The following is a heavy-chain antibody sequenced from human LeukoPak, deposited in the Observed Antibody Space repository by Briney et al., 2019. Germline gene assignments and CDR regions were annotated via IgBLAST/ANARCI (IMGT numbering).Heavy chain of an antibody. CDR3: ARERAGIWDSFDY. Sequence: TGGSLRLSCAASGFTFNSYGMSWVRLAPGKGLEWVSVISGSGGSTYYADSVKGRFTISRDNSKNRLYLQMNSLRAEDTAVYYCARERAGIWDSFDYWGQGTLVTVSS. V-gene: IGHV3-23*01. D-gene: IGHD3-10*01. CDR2: ISGSGGST. CDR1: GFTFNSYG. J-gene: IGHJ4*02.